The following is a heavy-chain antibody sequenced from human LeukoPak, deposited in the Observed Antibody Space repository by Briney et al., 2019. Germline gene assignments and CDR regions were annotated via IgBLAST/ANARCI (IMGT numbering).Heavy chain of an antibody. CDR3: ARASGGMTTVTN. CDR1: GYSISSSSYY. V-gene: IGHV4-39*07. Sequence: PSETLSLTCTVSGYSISSSSYYWGWIRQPPGKGLEWIGSIYYSGSTYYNPSLKSRVTISVDTSKNQFSLKLSSVTAADTAVYYCARASGGMTTVTNWGQGTLVTVSS. D-gene: IGHD4-17*01. J-gene: IGHJ4*02. CDR2: IYYSGST.